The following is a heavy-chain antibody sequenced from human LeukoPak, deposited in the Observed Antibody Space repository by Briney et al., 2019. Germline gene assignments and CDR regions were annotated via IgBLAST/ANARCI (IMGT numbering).Heavy chain of an antibody. J-gene: IGHJ3*02. CDR2: IIPIFGTA. Sequence: GASVKVSCKASGGTFSSYAISWVRQAPGQGLEWMGGIIPIFGTANYAQKFQGRVTITADESTSTAYMELSSLRSEDTAVCYCAREWDGYKNDAFDIWGQGTMVTVSS. V-gene: IGHV1-69*13. D-gene: IGHD5-24*01. CDR1: GGTFSSYA. CDR3: AREWDGYKNDAFDI.